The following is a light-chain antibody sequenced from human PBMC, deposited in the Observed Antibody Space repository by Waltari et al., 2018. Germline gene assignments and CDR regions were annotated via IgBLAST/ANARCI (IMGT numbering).Light chain of an antibody. V-gene: IGLV3-21*02. CDR1: NVGSKS. Sequence: SYVLTQPPSVSVAPGQTARISCGGDNVGSKSVHWYQQRPGQAPVLVVYDDRDRPSEIPERFAGPNSGNTAALTISMVEAGDEADYYCQVWDVSSHHVVFGGGTKLTVL. J-gene: IGLJ2*01. CDR3: QVWDVSSHHVV. CDR2: DDR.